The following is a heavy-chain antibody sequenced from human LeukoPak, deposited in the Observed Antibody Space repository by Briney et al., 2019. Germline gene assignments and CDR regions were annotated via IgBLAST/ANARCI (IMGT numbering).Heavy chain of an antibody. V-gene: IGHV4-30-2*01. CDR2: IYHSGST. Sequence: SETLSLTCAVSGGSISSGGYSWSWIRQPPGKGLEWIGYIYHSGSTYYNPSLKSRVTISVDRSKNQFSLKLSSVTAADTAVYYCARGITYYDFWSGYSTSNWFDPWGQGTLVTVSP. CDR1: GGSISSGGYS. J-gene: IGHJ5*02. CDR3: ARGITYYDFWSGYSTSNWFDP. D-gene: IGHD3-3*01.